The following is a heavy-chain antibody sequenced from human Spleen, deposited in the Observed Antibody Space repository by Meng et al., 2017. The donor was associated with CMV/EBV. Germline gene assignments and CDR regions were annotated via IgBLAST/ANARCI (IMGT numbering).Heavy chain of an antibody. CDR2: TYYRSKWYN. D-gene: IGHD3-22*01. CDR3: AQEGTYYYDSSGYSLGY. J-gene: IGHJ4*02. CDR1: GDSVSRNSAA. Sequence: VQLQQSGPGLVKPSQTLSLTCAIAGDSVSRNSAAWNWIRQSPSRGLEWLGRTYYRSKWYNDYAVSVKSRITINPDTSKNQFSLQLNSVTPEDTAVYYCAQEGTYYYDSSGYSLGYWGQGTLVTVSS. V-gene: IGHV6-1*01.